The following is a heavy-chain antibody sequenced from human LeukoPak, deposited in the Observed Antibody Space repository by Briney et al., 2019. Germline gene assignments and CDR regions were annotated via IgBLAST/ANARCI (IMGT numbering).Heavy chain of an antibody. Sequence: SETLSLTSAVSGVSFDDYYWACVRQTPGKGLEWIGEINHSGYTNDSPSLKSRVTLSIDTSRKQFSLILRSVTVADAGTYYCTRMTTVHDYWGQGTLVTVSS. CDR1: GVSFDDYY. CDR2: INHSGYT. J-gene: IGHJ4*02. CDR3: TRMTTVHDY. V-gene: IGHV4-34*01. D-gene: IGHD4-17*01.